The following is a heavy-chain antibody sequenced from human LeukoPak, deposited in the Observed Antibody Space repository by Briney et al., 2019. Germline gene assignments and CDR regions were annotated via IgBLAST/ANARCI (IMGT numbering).Heavy chain of an antibody. Sequence: GGSLRLSCVGTGLSFSTYSMNWVRQAAGKGLEWVSYISTSTSSSSTIYYADSVKGRFTISRDNAKNSLYLQMNSLRAEDTAVYYCARGMVAAKGADYWGQGTLVTVSS. CDR1: GLSFSTYS. CDR3: ARGMVAAKGADY. D-gene: IGHD2-15*01. J-gene: IGHJ4*02. V-gene: IGHV3-48*01. CDR2: ISTSTSSSSTI.